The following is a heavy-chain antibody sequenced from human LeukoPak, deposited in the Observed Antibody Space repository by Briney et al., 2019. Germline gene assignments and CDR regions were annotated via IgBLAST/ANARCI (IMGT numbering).Heavy chain of an antibody. V-gene: IGHV3-30-3*01. CDR3: AKVYSSGWYVGWFDP. J-gene: IGHJ5*02. D-gene: IGHD6-19*01. Sequence: PGRSLRLSCAASGFTFSSYAMHWVRQAPGKGLEWVAVISYDGSNKYYADSVKGRFTISRDNSKNTLYLQMNSLRAEDTAVYYCAKVYSSGWYVGWFDPWGQGTLVTVSS. CDR1: GFTFSSYA. CDR2: ISYDGSNK.